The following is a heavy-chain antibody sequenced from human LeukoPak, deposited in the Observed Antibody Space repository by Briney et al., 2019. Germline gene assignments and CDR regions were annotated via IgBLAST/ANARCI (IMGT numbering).Heavy chain of an antibody. D-gene: IGHD6-13*01. Sequence: ASVKVSCKASGYTFTGYYMHWVRQAPGQGLEWMGWINPNSGGTNYAQKFQGRVTMTRDTSISTAYMELSRLRSDDTAVYYCARAHRGAAAVSGFDYWGQGPLVTVSS. CDR3: ARAHRGAAAVSGFDY. V-gene: IGHV1-2*02. CDR1: GYTFTGYY. CDR2: INPNSGGT. J-gene: IGHJ4*02.